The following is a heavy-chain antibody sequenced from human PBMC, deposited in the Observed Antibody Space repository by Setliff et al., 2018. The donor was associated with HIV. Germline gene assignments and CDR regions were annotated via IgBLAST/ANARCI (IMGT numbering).Heavy chain of an antibody. J-gene: IGHJ5*02. D-gene: IGHD2-2*01. CDR2: INTGNGNT. CDR1: GYTFSQYP. CDR3: ARVRCNSVSCYLYNWFDP. V-gene: IGHV1-3*04. Sequence: ASVKVSCKASGYTFSQYPMHWVRQAPGQRPEWMGWINTGNGNTKYLQKFQDRVTITRDTSADTVYMELNSLRSEDTAVYYCARVRCNSVSCYLYNWFDPWGQGTLVTVSS.